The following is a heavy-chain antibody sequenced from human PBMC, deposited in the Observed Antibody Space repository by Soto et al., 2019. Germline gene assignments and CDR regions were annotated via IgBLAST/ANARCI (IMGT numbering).Heavy chain of an antibody. CDR1: GVSFSGYY. Sequence: SETLSLTCAVYGVSFSGYYWSWIRQPPGKGLEWIGEINHSGSTNYNPSLKSRVTISVDTSKNQFSLKLSSVTAADTAVYYCARGGIAVAGTGYYFDYWGQGTLVTVSS. D-gene: IGHD6-19*01. J-gene: IGHJ4*02. V-gene: IGHV4-34*01. CDR3: ARGGIAVAGTGYYFDY. CDR2: INHSGST.